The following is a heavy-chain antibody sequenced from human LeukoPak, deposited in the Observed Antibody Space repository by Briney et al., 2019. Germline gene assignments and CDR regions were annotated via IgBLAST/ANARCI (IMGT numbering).Heavy chain of an antibody. CDR2: INHSGST. CDR1: GGSFSGYY. J-gene: IGHJ5*02. Sequence: SETLSLTCAVYGGSFSGYYWSWIRQPPGKGLEWIGEINHSGSTNYNPSLKSRVTISVDTSKNQFSLKLSSVTAADTAVYYCARGFVVMTLFPHENWFDPWGQGTLVTVSS. CDR3: ARGFVVMTLFPHENWFDP. D-gene: IGHD2-21*02. V-gene: IGHV4-34*01.